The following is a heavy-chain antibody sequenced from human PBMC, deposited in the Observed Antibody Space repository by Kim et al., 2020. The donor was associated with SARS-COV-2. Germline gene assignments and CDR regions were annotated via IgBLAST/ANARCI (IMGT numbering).Heavy chain of an antibody. J-gene: IGHJ4*02. Sequence: VDSLKGRFTISRDNTKNSLYLQMNSLRAEDTAVYYCAREASPRGYSYADYWGQGTLVTVSS. D-gene: IGHD5-18*01. CDR3: AREASPRGYSYADY. V-gene: IGHV3-7*01.